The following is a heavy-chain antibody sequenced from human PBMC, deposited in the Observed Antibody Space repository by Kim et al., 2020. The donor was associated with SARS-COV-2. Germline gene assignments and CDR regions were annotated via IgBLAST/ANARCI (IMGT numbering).Heavy chain of an antibody. CDR3: AKARSIWQFFDC. CDR1: GFTFSSYA. CDR2: ISGSADKT. J-gene: IGHJ4*02. Sequence: GGSLRLFCAASGFTFSSYAMSWVRQAPGRGLEWVSVISGSADKTSYADSVKGRVTISRDDSKNTLYLQMNSLRAEDTAIYHCAKARSIWQFFDCLGQGT. D-gene: IGHD2-21*01. V-gene: IGHV3-23*01.